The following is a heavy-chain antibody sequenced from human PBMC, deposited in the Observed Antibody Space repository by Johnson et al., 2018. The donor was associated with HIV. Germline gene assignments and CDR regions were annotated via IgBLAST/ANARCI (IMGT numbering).Heavy chain of an antibody. CDR3: AKGYGSGSYYNGNAFDI. D-gene: IGHD3-10*01. CDR1: GFTFDDYA. Sequence: VQLVESGGGLVQPGRSLRLSCAASGFTFDDYAMHWVRQAPGKGLEWVSGISWISGSIGYADSVKGRFTISRDNAKNSLYVQMNSLRVEDTALYYCAKGYGSGSYYNGNAFDIWGQGTLVTVSS. CDR2: ISWISGSI. V-gene: IGHV3-9*01. J-gene: IGHJ3*02.